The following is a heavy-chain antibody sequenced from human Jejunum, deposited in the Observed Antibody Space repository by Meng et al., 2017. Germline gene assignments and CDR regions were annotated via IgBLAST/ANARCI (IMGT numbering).Heavy chain of an antibody. V-gene: IGHV4-4*02. CDR2: IYHRGNI. J-gene: IGHJ4*02. D-gene: IGHD6-6*01. CDR1: GDSISSNNW. Sequence: QVQLQESGPGLVRPSGTLTLTCSVSGDSISSNNWWSWVRQSPGKGLEWIGEIYHRGNINYNPSLKSRVTISVDKSKNQFSLKLNSVTAADTAVYYCARVDSSASFDYWGQGTLVTVSS. CDR3: ARVDSSASFDY.